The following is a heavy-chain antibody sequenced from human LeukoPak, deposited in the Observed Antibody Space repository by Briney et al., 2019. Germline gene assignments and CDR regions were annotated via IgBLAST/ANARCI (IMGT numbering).Heavy chain of an antibody. V-gene: IGHV3-30-3*01. CDR1: GFPFSDFA. CDR2: TSKDGSNK. J-gene: IGHJ3*02. D-gene: IGHD1-26*01. Sequence: GGSLRLSCAASGFPFSDFAMHWVRQAPGKGLEWLAVTSKDGSNKYYADSVKGRFTISRDNSKKTLYLQMNSLRAEDTAVYHCAKGGYSGSYQDAFDIWGQGTMVTVSS. CDR3: AKGGYSGSYQDAFDI.